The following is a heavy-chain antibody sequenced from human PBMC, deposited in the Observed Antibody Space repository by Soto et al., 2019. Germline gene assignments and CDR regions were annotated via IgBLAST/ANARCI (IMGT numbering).Heavy chain of an antibody. Sequence: PGGSLRLSCAASGFTFDDFAMHWVRRAPGKGLEWVSGITWNSGRTTYADSVKGRFTISRDNAENSLYLHMNSLRAEDTALYYCAEVRDFRGVQVNNHFDYWGQGTLVTVSS. CDR3: AEVRDFRGVQVNNHFDY. J-gene: IGHJ4*02. CDR1: GFTFDDFA. CDR2: ITWNSGRT. V-gene: IGHV3-9*01. D-gene: IGHD3-10*01.